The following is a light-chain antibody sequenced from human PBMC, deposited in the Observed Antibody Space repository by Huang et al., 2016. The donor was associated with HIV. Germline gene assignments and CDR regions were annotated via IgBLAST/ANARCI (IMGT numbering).Light chain of an antibody. Sequence: EIVMTQSPATLSVSPGERATLSCRASQSVSSNLAWYQQTPGQAPRLLMSGVSARATGIPARFSGSGSGTEFTLTITSLQSEDVAVYYCQQYNNWPSTCGQGTKLEIK. CDR3: QQYNNWPST. CDR1: QSVSSN. CDR2: GVS. V-gene: IGKV3-15*01. J-gene: IGKJ2*01.